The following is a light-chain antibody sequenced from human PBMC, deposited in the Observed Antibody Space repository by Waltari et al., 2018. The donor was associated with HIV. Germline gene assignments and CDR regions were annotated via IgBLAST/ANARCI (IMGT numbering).Light chain of an antibody. J-gene: IGKJ2*03. CDR2: SAS. CDR3: QQSYITPYS. CDR1: QDITTY. Sequence: DIQMTQSPSSLSASVGDRVVITCRTSQDITTYLNWYQQKPGEAPKLLIYSASSLQSGAPSRFSGRGSATDFTLTISSLQAEDFATYFCQQSYITPYSFGQGTKLEIK. V-gene: IGKV1-39*01.